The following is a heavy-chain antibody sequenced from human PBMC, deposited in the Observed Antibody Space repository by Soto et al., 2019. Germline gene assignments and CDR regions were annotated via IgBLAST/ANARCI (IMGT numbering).Heavy chain of an antibody. D-gene: IGHD5-12*01. CDR2: IYYSGST. Sequence: PSETLSLTCTVSGGSISSYYWSWIRQPPGKGLEWIGYIYYSGSTNYNPSLKSRVTISVDTSKNQFSLKLSSVTAADTAVYYCARERATITGYNCFDPWGQGTLVTVSS. CDR1: GGSISSYY. J-gene: IGHJ5*02. CDR3: ARERATITGYNCFDP. V-gene: IGHV4-59*01.